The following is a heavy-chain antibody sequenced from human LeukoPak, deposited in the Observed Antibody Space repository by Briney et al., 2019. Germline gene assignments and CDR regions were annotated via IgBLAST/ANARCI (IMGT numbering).Heavy chain of an antibody. V-gene: IGHV3-74*01. D-gene: IGHD5-24*01. Sequence: GGSLRLPCAASGITFSSYAMSWVRQAPGKGLVWVSRINSDGSSTSYADSVKGRFTISRDNAKNTLYLQMNSLRAEDTAVYYCARGSGESRWLQLPPDYWGQGTLVTVSS. CDR2: INSDGSST. J-gene: IGHJ4*02. CDR1: GITFSSYA. CDR3: ARGSGESRWLQLPPDY.